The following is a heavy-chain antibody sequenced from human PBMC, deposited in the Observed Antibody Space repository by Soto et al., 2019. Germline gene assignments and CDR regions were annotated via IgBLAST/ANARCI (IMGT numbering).Heavy chain of an antibody. J-gene: IGHJ1*01. Sequence: QVQLVQSGAEVKKPGSSVKVSCKASGGTFSSHGFNWVRQAAGQGLEWLGGSIPLFGITTHTQKFQVRVTLIADTSTRPSFLDLRGRRSDATAVSYCAGDRASGLDNGGQGTVSNVFS. CDR3: AGDRASGLDN. CDR1: GGTFSSHG. V-gene: IGHV1-69*14. D-gene: IGHD1-1*01. CDR2: SIPLFGIT.